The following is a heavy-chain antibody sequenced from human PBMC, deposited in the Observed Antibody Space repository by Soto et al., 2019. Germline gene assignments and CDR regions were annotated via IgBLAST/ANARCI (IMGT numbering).Heavy chain of an antibody. CDR3: ARVAYVAPPRDYYYGMDV. J-gene: IGHJ6*02. V-gene: IGHV1-69*06. Sequence: SVKVSCKASGGTFSSYAISWVRQAPGQGLEWMGGIIPIFGTANYAQKFQGRVTITADKSTSTAYMELSSLRSEDTAVYYCARVAYVAPPRDYYYGMDVWGQGTTVTVSS. D-gene: IGHD3-16*01. CDR1: GGTFSSYA. CDR2: IIPIFGTA.